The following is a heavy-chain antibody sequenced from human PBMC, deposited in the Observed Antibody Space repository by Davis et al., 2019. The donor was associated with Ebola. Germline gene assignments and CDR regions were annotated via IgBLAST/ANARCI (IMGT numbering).Heavy chain of an antibody. CDR3: ARDSVYNDAFDI. Sequence: GESLKISCAASGFTFSSYSMNWVRQAPGKGLEWVSSISSSSSYIYYADSVKGRFTISRDNAKNSLYLQMNSLRAEDTAVYYCARDSVYNDAFDIWGQGTMVTVSS. CDR1: GFTFSSYS. V-gene: IGHV3-21*01. CDR2: ISSSSSYI. D-gene: IGHD3-16*02. J-gene: IGHJ3*02.